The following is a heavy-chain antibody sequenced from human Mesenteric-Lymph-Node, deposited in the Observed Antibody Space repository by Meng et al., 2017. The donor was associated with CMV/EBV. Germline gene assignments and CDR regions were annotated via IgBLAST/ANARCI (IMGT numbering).Heavy chain of an antibody. J-gene: IGHJ6*02. Sequence: GESLKISCAASGFTFSSYSMDWARQAPGKGLEWVSSISSSSSYIYYADSVKGRFTISRDNAKNSLYLQMNSLRAEDTAVYYCARDKEDVGGYGMDVWGQGTTVTVSS. CDR3: ARDKEDVGGYGMDV. V-gene: IGHV3-21*01. D-gene: IGHD1-26*01. CDR2: ISSSSSYI. CDR1: GFTFSSYS.